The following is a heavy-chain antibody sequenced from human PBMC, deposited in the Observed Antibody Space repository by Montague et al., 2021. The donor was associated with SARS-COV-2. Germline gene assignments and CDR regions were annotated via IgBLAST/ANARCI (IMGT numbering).Heavy chain of an antibody. J-gene: IGHJ6*02. Sequence: CAISGDSVSSNGGAWNWIRQSPSRGLEWLGRTYYRSKWVYDYAVSLKSRLTIKPDTSKNRFSLQLNSVTPEDTAVYYCARDIGSAGIYYYYGMDVWGQGTTVTVSS. V-gene: IGHV6-1*01. CDR3: ARDIGSAGIYYYYGMDV. CDR2: TYYRSKWVY. D-gene: IGHD3-10*01. CDR1: GDSVSSNGGA.